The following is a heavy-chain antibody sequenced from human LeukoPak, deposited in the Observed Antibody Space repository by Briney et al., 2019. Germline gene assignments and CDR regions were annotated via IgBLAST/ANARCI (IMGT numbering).Heavy chain of an antibody. J-gene: IGHJ5*02. D-gene: IGHD6-13*01. V-gene: IGHV4-4*07. Sequence: PSETLSLTCTVSGGSISSYYWSWIRQPAGKGLEWIGRIYTSGSTNYNPSLKSRVTMSVDTSKNQFSLKLSSVTAADTAVYYCARERVVAAAGYNWSDPWGQGTLVTVSS. CDR3: ARERVVAAAGYNWSDP. CDR1: GGSISSYY. CDR2: IYTSGST.